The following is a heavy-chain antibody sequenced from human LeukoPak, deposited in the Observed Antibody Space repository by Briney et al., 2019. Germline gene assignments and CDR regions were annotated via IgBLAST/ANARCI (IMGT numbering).Heavy chain of an antibody. V-gene: IGHV3-53*01. CDR2: IYSDNT. Sequence: GGSLRLSCAASGFTVSSNSMSWVRQAPGKGLEWVSFIYSDNTHYSDSVKGRFTISRDNSKNTLYLQMNSLRAEDTAVYYCATESPYSKSFDYWGQGTLVTVSS. D-gene: IGHD4-11*01. CDR3: ATESPYSKSFDY. J-gene: IGHJ4*02. CDR1: GFTVSSNS.